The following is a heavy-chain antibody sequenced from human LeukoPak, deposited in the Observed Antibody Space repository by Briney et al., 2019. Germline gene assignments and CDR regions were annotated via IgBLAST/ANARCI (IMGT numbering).Heavy chain of an antibody. CDR1: GFTFSSYG. D-gene: IGHD2-2*01. Sequence: GGSLRLSCAASGFTFSSYGMHWVRQAPGKGLEWVAVISYDGSNKYYADSVKGRFTISRDNSKNTLYLQMNSLRAEDTAVYYCSISSPHYYGMDVWGQGTTVTVSS. CDR3: SISSPHYYGMDV. CDR2: ISYDGSNK. V-gene: IGHV3-30*03. J-gene: IGHJ6*02.